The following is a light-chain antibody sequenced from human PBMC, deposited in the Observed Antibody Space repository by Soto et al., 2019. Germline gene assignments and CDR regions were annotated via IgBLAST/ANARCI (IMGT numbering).Light chain of an antibody. J-gene: IGKJ1*01. CDR3: QQYNNWPEP. CDR2: GAS. V-gene: IGKV3-15*01. CDR1: QSVGTN. Sequence: EIEMTQSPATLSLSPGERATLSCRASQSVGTNLAWYQQKPGQAPRLLIFGASTRATGVPARISGSGSGTDFTLTISSLQSEDFAMYYCQQYNNWPEPFGQGTKVDIK.